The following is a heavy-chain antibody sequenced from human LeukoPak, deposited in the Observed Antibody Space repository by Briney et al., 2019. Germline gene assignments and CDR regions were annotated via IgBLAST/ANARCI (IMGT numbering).Heavy chain of an antibody. CDR2: VKQDGSEK. V-gene: IGHV3-7*03. CDR3: ARAVAAAGSY. D-gene: IGHD6-13*01. Sequence: PGESLRLSCAASGFTFSSYAMSWVRQAPGKGLEWVANVKQDGSEKYYVDSVKGRFTISRDNAKNSLYLQMNSLRAEDTAVYYCARAVAAAGSYWGQGTLVTVSS. CDR1: GFTFSSYA. J-gene: IGHJ4*02.